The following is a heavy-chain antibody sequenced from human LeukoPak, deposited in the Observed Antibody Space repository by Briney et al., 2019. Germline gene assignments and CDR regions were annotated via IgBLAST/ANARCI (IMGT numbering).Heavy chain of an antibody. CDR3: TTDYNDYYDSSSYYGYFVY. D-gene: IGHD3-22*01. CDR2: IKSKADGGTT. J-gene: IGHJ4*02. CDR1: GFTFSSYS. V-gene: IGHV3-15*01. Sequence: PGGSLRLSCAASGFTFSSYSMNWVRQAPGKGLEWVGRIKSKADGGTTDYAAPVNGRFTISRDDSKTTLYLQMNTLKTEDTAVYYCTTDYNDYYDSSSYYGYFVYWGQGTLVTVSS.